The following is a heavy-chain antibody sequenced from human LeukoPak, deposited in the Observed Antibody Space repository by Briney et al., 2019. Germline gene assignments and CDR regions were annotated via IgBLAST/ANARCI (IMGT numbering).Heavy chain of an antibody. D-gene: IGHD3-10*01. Sequence: ASVKVSCKTSGYRFTDYYIHWVRQAPGQGLEWMGWIDPKSGGTNFAQKFQGGVTMTSDTSITTAYVELSSLRFDGTAVYFCARETTEGPGSRSRFDYWGQGTLVTVSS. CDR3: ARETTEGPGSRSRFDY. V-gene: IGHV1-2*02. CDR1: GYRFTDYY. CDR2: IDPKSGGT. J-gene: IGHJ4*02.